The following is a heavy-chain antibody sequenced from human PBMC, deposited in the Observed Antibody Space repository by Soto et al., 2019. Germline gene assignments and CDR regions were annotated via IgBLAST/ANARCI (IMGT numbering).Heavy chain of an antibody. CDR2: FDPENDET. J-gene: IGHJ5*02. D-gene: IGHD2-2*01. Sequence: ASVKVSCKVSGYTLSEVAIHWVRQTPGEGLEWIGGFDPENDETSYAQNFQGRVTLTEDTSTDTAYLELSGLRSEDTAIYYCTIAAYCSGATCYSGYNWFHPWGQGSLVTVSS. CDR3: TIAAYCSGATCYSGYNWFHP. CDR1: GYTLSEVA. V-gene: IGHV1-24*01.